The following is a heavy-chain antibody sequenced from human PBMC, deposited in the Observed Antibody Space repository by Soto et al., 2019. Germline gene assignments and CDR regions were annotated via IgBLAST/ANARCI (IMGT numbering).Heavy chain of an antibody. V-gene: IGHV3-74*01. Sequence: EVQLVESGGGLVPPGGSVRLSCAASGFIFKMYWMHWVRQSPGKGLVWISRIYNDGTYSDYADSVRGRFTISRDNVNDTLYLQMNNLRAEYSGLYYCTRGPRPISTGTGAYWGQGTQVTVSS. J-gene: IGHJ4*02. D-gene: IGHD3-10*01. CDR2: IYNDGTYS. CDR1: GFIFKMYW. CDR3: TRGPRPISTGTGAY.